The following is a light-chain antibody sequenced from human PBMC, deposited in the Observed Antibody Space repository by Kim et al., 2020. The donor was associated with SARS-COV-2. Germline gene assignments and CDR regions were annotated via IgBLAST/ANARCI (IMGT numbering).Light chain of an antibody. J-gene: IGKJ2*01. CDR2: GTS. CDR3: QQYGSI. CDR1: QSVSSDY. V-gene: IGKV3-20*01. Sequence: TLSLSPGESAPLSCRASQSVSSDYLAWYQQKPGQAPRLLIYGTSSRATGIPDRFSGSGSGTDFTLTISRLEPEDFAVYYCQQYGSIFGQGTKLEIK.